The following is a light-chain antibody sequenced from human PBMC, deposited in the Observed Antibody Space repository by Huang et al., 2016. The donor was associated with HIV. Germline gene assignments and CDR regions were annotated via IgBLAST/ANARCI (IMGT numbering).Light chain of an antibody. Sequence: EIVLTQSPGTLSLSPGERATLSCRASPSIGNNYLAWYQQKTRQAPRLLIYDASRRATGIPDRFSGSGSGTDFTLTISRLDPEDFAVYYCQQYSNSRTFGQGTKVEIK. CDR3: QQYSNSRT. CDR1: PSIGNNY. CDR2: DAS. J-gene: IGKJ1*01. V-gene: IGKV3-20*01.